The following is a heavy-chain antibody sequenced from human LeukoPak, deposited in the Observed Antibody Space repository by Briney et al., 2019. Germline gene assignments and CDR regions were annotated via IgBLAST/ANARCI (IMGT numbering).Heavy chain of an antibody. CDR3: AKDSGAYGPDY. Sequence: ASVKVSFKASGYTFTSYYMHWVRQAPGQGLEWMGQVSPSGATTYAQKFRGRVIMTRDTSTSTLNMELSDLTSEDTAVYHCAKDSGAYGPDYWGQGTLLTVSS. D-gene: IGHD4-17*01. V-gene: IGHV1-46*01. J-gene: IGHJ4*02. CDR1: GYTFTSYY. CDR2: VSPSGAT.